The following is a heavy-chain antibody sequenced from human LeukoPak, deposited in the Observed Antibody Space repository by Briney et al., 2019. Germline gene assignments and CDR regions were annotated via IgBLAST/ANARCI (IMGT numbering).Heavy chain of an antibody. CDR3: AKGVEMATIPEFDY. V-gene: IGHV3-74*01. D-gene: IGHD5-24*01. CDR1: GFTFSSYW. CDR2: INSDGSST. Sequence: QTGGSLRLSCAASGFTFSSYWMHWVRQAPGKGLVWVSRINSDGSSTSYADSVKGRFTISRDNAKNTLYLQMNSLRAEDTAVYYCAKGVEMATIPEFDYWGQGTLVTVSS. J-gene: IGHJ4*02.